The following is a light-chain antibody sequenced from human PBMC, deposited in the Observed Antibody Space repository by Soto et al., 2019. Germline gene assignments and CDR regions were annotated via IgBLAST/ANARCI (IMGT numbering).Light chain of an antibody. Sequence: QSVLTQPPSASGSPGQSLTISCTGTSSDVGGYNYVFWYQQHPGKAPKLMIYEVNKRPSGVPDRFSGSKSGNTASLTVSGLQAEDEADYYCSSYAGSDSFVFGGGTKVTVL. V-gene: IGLV2-8*01. CDR3: SSYAGSDSFV. CDR1: SSDVGGYNY. CDR2: EVN. J-gene: IGLJ2*01.